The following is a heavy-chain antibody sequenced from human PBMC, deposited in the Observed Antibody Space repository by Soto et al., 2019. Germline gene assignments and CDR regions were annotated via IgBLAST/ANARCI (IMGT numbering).Heavy chain of an antibody. CDR1: GFTFSDYY. CDR3: ARVTAPLGVVPGGWFDP. CDR2: LSSSGSTI. V-gene: IGHV3-11*01. Sequence: QVQLVEPGGGLVKPGGSLRLSCAASGFTFSDYYMSWIRQAPGKGLERGSYLSSSGSTIYYADSVKGRFTISRDNAKNSLYLQMNSLRAEDTAVYYCARVTAPLGVVPGGWFDPWGQGTLVTVSS. J-gene: IGHJ5*02. D-gene: IGHD2-2*01.